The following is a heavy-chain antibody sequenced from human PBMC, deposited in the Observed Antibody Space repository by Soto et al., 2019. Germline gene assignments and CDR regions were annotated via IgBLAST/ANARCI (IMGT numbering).Heavy chain of an antibody. Sequence: QITLKESGPTVVKPTQTLTLTCSLSGFSLNTGGVGVGWIRQPPGKALEWLAVIYWDDDKSWNPSLRARLTITRDASNDQVVLTVINMDPVDTGTYYCARRRGGFGGGWTTPDVDYWGQGTLVTVSS. CDR1: GFSLNTGGVG. D-gene: IGHD6-19*01. J-gene: IGHJ4*02. CDR2: IYWDDDK. V-gene: IGHV2-5*02. CDR3: ARRRGGFGGGWTTPDVDY.